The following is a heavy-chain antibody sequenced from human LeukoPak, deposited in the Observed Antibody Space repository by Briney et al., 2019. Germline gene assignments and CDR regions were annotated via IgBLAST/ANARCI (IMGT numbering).Heavy chain of an antibody. CDR2: ISGSGGST. Sequence: GGSLRLSCAASGFTFSSYAMSWVRQAPGKGLEWVSAISGSGGSTYYADSVKGRFTISRDNSKNTLYLKMNSLRAEDTAVYYCAKGSGYDVYYYYYMDVWGKGTTVTVSS. CDR1: GFTFSSYA. CDR3: AKGSGYDVYYYYYMDV. J-gene: IGHJ6*03. D-gene: IGHD5-12*01. V-gene: IGHV3-23*01.